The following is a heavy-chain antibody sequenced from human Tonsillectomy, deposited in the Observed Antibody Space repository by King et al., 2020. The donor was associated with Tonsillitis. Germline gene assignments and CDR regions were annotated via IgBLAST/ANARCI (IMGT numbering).Heavy chain of an antibody. CDR2: IYHSGNT. D-gene: IGHD1-1*01. V-gene: IGHV4-31*03. CDR3: ARASGWNEPPDY. J-gene: IGHJ4*01. CDR1: GGSISSGGYY. Sequence: VQLQESGPGLVKPLQTLSLTCTVSGGSISSGGYYWSWIRQHPGKGLEWIGYIYHSGNTYYNPSLESRVTISVDTSKDQFSLKLSSVTAADTAMYYCARASGWNEPPDYSGHGTLVTVSS.